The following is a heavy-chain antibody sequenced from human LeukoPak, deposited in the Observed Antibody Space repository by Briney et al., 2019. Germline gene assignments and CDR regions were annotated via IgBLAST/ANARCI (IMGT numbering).Heavy chain of an antibody. Sequence: GASVKVSCKVSGYTLTELSMHWVRQAPGKGLEWMGGFDPEDGETIYAQKFQGRVTMTEDTSTDTAYMELSSLRSEDTAVYYCATDRGQWELQGWFDPWGQGTLVTVSS. V-gene: IGHV1-24*01. J-gene: IGHJ5*02. CDR1: GYTLTELS. CDR3: ATDRGQWELQGWFDP. CDR2: FDPEDGET. D-gene: IGHD1-26*01.